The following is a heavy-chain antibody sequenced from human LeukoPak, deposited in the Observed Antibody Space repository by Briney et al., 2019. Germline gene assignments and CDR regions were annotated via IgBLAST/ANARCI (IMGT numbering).Heavy chain of an antibody. V-gene: IGHV4-59*01. Sequence: PSETLSLTCTVSGGSISSYYWSWIRQPPGKGLEWIGYIYYSGSTNYNPSLKSRVTISVDTSKNQFSLRLSSVAAADTAVYYCARDSRIAVAGTPYNWFDPWGQGTLVTVSS. CDR2: IYYSGST. D-gene: IGHD6-19*01. CDR1: GGSISSYY. J-gene: IGHJ5*02. CDR3: ARDSRIAVAGTPYNWFDP.